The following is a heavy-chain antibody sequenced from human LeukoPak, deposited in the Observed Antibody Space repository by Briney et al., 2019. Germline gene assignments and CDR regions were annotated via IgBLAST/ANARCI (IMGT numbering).Heavy chain of an antibody. CDR1: GYTFAGYY. J-gene: IGHJ4*02. CDR2: INSNSGGT. V-gene: IGHV1-2*02. CDR3: ARLPLQWVGARTLIDC. Sequence: ASVKVSCKAAGYTFAGYYLDWVRQAPGQGLEWMGWINSNSGGTHYLEKFQDRVTMTRDTSISTAYMELSRLRSDDTAVYYCARLPLQWVGARTLIDCWGQGTLVTVSS. D-gene: IGHD1-14*01.